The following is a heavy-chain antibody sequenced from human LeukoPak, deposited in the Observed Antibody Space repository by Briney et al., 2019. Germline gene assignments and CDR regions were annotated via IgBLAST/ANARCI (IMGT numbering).Heavy chain of an antibody. CDR2: IYHSGST. CDR3: AREAFCSGGGCYSERAYDI. J-gene: IGHJ3*02. CDR1: GYSISSGYY. D-gene: IGHD2-15*01. V-gene: IGHV4-38-2*02. Sequence: SETLSLTCNVSGYSISSGYYWGWNRQPPGKGLEWIGSIYHSGSTYYNPSLKSRVTISVDTSKNQFSLKLSSVTAADTAVYYCAREAFCSGGGCYSERAYDIWGQGTMVTVSS.